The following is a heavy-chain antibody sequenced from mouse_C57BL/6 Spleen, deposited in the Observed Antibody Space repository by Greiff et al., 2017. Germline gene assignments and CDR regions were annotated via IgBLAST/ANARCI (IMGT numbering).Heavy chain of an antibody. D-gene: IGHD2-1*01. CDR2: INPYNGGP. V-gene: IGHV1-19*01. CDR1: GYTFTDYY. CDR3: AREGLEDGNYALAY. Sequence: EVQPQQSGPVLVKPGASVKMSCKASGYTFTDYYMNWVKQSHGKSLEWIGVINPYNGGPSYNQKFKGKATLTVDKSSSTAYMELNSPTAEDSAVYDGAREGLEDGNYALAYWGQGTSVTVAA. J-gene: IGHJ4*01.